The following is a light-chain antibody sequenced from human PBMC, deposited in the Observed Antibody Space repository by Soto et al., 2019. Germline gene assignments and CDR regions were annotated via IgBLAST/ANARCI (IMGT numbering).Light chain of an antibody. Sequence: QSVLTQPPSASATPGQRVTISCSGSTSNIEKFYVYWYQQLPGTAPKLLVYRDNQRPSGVPDRFSGSKSGNTASLTVSGLQAEDEADYYCSSYAGSDNAVVFGGGTKLTVL. CDR3: SSYAGSDNAVV. CDR2: RDN. V-gene: IGLV1-47*01. CDR1: TSNIEKFY. J-gene: IGLJ2*01.